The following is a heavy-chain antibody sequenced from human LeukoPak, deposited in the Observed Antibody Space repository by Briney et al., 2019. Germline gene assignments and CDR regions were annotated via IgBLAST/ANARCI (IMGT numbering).Heavy chain of an antibody. CDR2: IYTTGST. Sequence: PSEALSLTCTVSGGSISSYYWSWIRQPAGKGLEWIGRIYTTGSTNYNPSLESRVTISVDTSKNQFSLKLNSVTAADTAVYYCTRSLIHTFGGLIVDSWGQGTLVTVSS. CDR1: GGSISSYY. J-gene: IGHJ5*01. V-gene: IGHV4-4*07. D-gene: IGHD3-16*02. CDR3: TRSLIHTFGGLIVDS.